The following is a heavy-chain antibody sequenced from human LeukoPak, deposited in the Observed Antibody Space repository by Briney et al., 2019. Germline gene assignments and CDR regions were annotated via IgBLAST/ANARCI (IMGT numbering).Heavy chain of an antibody. Sequence: SKTLSQNCAVHGGYFTGSYWSWLPQPPGKGPEWIGEIYHSGTTTCSPALKSRVTMLGHSSKIHSSLKLISVPAADTAVYYCARGRFPGNSSNWLTHRPRAYYFDYWFQGTLVTVSS. CDR3: ARGRFPGNSSNWLTHRPRAYYFDY. D-gene: IGHD1-1*01. V-gene: IGHV4-34*01. J-gene: IGHJ4*02. CDR2: IYHSGTT. CDR1: GGYFTGSY.